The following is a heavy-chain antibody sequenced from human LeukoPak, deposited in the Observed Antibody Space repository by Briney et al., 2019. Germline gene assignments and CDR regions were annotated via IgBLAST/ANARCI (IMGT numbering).Heavy chain of an antibody. D-gene: IGHD6-19*01. CDR2: ISSNGGST. Sequence: GGSLRLPCAASGFTFSSYAMHWVRQAPGKGLEYVSAISSNGGSTYYANSVKGRFTISRDNSKNTLYLQMGSLRAEDMAVYYCAREGYSSGLDYWGQGTLVTVSS. J-gene: IGHJ4*02. CDR3: AREGYSSGLDY. V-gene: IGHV3-64*01. CDR1: GFTFSSYA.